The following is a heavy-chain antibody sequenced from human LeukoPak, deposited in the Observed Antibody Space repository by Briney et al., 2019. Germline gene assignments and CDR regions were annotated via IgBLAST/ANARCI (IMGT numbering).Heavy chain of an antibody. Sequence: GGSLRLSCAASGFTFSSYAMSWVRQAPGKGLEWVSSIRYDGSNTYYADPVKGRFTISRDNSKNTLYLQMNSLRAEDTAVYYCAKDGLPSGNYRGGFFDHWGQGTLVTVSS. J-gene: IGHJ4*02. CDR3: AKDGLPSGNYRGGFFDH. CDR1: GFTFSSYA. CDR2: IRYDGSNT. V-gene: IGHV3-30*02. D-gene: IGHD1-26*01.